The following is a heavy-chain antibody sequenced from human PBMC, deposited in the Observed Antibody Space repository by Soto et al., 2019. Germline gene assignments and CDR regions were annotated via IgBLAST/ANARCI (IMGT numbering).Heavy chain of an antibody. Sequence: GGSLRLSCAASGFTFSSYGMHWVRQAPGKGLEWVAVISYDGSNKYYADSVKGRFTISRDNSKNTLYLQMNSLRAEDTAVYYCEKAIAVAGTVDAFDIWGQGTMVTV. V-gene: IGHV3-30*18. J-gene: IGHJ3*02. D-gene: IGHD6-19*01. CDR3: EKAIAVAGTVDAFDI. CDR1: GFTFSSYG. CDR2: ISYDGSNK.